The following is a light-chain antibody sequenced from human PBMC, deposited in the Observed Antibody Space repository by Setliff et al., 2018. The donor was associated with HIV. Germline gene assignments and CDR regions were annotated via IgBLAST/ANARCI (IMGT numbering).Light chain of an antibody. CDR2: DVS. CDR1: SSDVGGYNR. Sequence: QSVLTQPPSVSGSPGQSVTISCTGPSSDVGGYNRVSWYQQPPGTAPKLMIYDVSSRPSGVPDRFSGSKSGYTASLTISGLQAEDEADYYCSSYTSSSTPYVFGTGTKVTVL. J-gene: IGLJ1*01. CDR3: SSYTSSSTPYV. V-gene: IGLV2-18*02.